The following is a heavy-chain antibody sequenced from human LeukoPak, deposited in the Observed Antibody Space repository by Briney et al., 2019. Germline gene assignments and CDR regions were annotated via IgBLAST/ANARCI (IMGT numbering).Heavy chain of an antibody. CDR1: GYTLTELS. D-gene: IGHD2-2*01. Sequence: ASVKVSGKVSGYTLTELSMHWVRQAAGKGLEGMGGFDPEDGETIDAQKFQGRVTMTEDTSTDTAYMELSSLRSEDTAVYYCATDLLVPAAMGDYWGQGTLVTVSS. J-gene: IGHJ4*02. CDR3: ATDLLVPAAMGDY. CDR2: FDPEDGET. V-gene: IGHV1-24*01.